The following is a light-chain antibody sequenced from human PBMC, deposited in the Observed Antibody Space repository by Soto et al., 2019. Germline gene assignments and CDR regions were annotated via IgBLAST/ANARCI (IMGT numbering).Light chain of an antibody. Sequence: EIVLTQSPATLSLSPGERATLSCGASQSVSSDSLAWYQQKPGLAPRVLIYDTSSRATGIPDRFSGSGSGTDFTLTISRLEPEDFAVYYCQQYGSSPPLTFGGGTKVDI. J-gene: IGKJ4*01. CDR2: DTS. CDR1: QSVSSDS. V-gene: IGKV3D-20*01. CDR3: QQYGSSPPLT.